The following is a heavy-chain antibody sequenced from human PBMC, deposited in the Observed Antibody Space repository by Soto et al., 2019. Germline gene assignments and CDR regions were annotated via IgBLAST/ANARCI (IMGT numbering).Heavy chain of an antibody. D-gene: IGHD6-19*01. CDR3: AKGGRQWLVTSDFNY. CDR1: GFTFSDYA. Sequence: VQLVASGGGVVQPGRSLRLSCAASGFTFSDYAMHWVRQAPGKGLEWVAVVSHDGRNTHYADSVKGRFTISRDSSKNTVSLEPTSLRAEDTAVYYCAKGGRQWLVTSDFNYWGQGALVTVSS. V-gene: IGHV3-30*18. CDR2: VSHDGRNT. J-gene: IGHJ4*02.